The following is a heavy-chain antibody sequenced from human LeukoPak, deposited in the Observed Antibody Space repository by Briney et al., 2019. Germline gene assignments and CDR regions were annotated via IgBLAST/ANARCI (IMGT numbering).Heavy chain of an antibody. CDR2: IKQDGSEK. CDR1: GFTFSSYW. D-gene: IGHD4-17*01. V-gene: IGHV3-7*01. CDR3: ARAADYGDYVTHYYYGMDV. J-gene: IGHJ6*02. Sequence: PGGSLRLSCAASGFTFSSYWMSWVRQAPGKGLEWVANIKQDGSEKYYVDSVKGRFTISRDNAKNSLYPQMNSLRAEDTAVYYCARAADYGDYVTHYYYGMDVWGQGTTVTVSS.